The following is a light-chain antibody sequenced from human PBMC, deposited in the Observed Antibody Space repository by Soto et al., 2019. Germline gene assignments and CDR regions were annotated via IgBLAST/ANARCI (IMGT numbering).Light chain of an antibody. CDR2: RND. J-gene: IGLJ2*01. Sequence: QSVLTQPPSASGTPGQRVTISCSGSSSNIGSNYVYWYQQFPGSAPKLLIYRNDQRPSGVPVRFSGSESGTSASLAISGPRSEDEADYYCAAWDDSLSAVVFGGGTKVTVL. V-gene: IGLV1-47*01. CDR1: SSNIGSNY. CDR3: AAWDDSLSAVV.